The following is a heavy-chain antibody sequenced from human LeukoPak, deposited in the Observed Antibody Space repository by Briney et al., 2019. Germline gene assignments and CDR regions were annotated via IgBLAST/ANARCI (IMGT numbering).Heavy chain of an antibody. V-gene: IGHV4-38-2*02. CDR3: ARDRHDFWSGYYYYYMDV. J-gene: IGHJ6*03. D-gene: IGHD3-3*01. CDR2: IYHSGST. CDR1: GYSISSGYY. Sequence: SETLSLTCAASGYSISSGYYWGWIRQPPGKGLEWIGSIYHSGSTYYNPSLKSRVTISVDTSKNQFSLKLSSVTAADTAVYYCARDRHDFWSGYYYYYMDVWGKGTTVTVSS.